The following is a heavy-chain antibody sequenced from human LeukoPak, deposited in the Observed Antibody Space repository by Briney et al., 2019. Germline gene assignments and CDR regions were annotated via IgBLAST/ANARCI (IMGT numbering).Heavy chain of an antibody. V-gene: IGHV3-49*03. Sequence: SLRLSCAASGFTFDNYGVNWIRQAPGKGLEWVSFIRSKAYGCTTEYAASVKGRFTISRDDSKNIAYLQMDSLKTEDTAVYYCSRVRNPYGDKESRYYYYMDAGGKGTTVTVSS. J-gene: IGHJ6*03. CDR2: IRSKAYGCTT. D-gene: IGHD4-23*01. CDR3: SRVRNPYGDKESRYYYYMDA. CDR1: GFTFDNYG.